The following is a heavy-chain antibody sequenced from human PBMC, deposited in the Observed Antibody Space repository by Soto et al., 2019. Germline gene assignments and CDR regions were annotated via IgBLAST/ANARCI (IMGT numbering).Heavy chain of an antibody. CDR3: ARFPQPYYYDSSGSIDY. J-gene: IGHJ4*02. Sequence: GASVKVSCKASGYTFTSYAMHWVRQAPGQSLEWMGWINTGNGNTKYSQKFQGRVTITRDKSATTAYMELSSLRSEDTAMYYCARFPQPYYYDSSGSIDYWGQGTLVTVSS. CDR1: GYTFTSYA. CDR2: INTGNGNT. D-gene: IGHD3-22*01. V-gene: IGHV1-3*04.